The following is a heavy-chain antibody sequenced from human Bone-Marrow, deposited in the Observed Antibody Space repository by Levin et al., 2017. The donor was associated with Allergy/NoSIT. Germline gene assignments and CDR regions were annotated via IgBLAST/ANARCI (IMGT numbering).Heavy chain of an antibody. CDR1: GGSISSGSYY. D-gene: IGHD6-19*01. J-gene: IGHJ1*01. Sequence: LRLSCTVSGGSISSGSYYWSWIRQPAGKGLEWIGRTYITGTTDYNPSLKSRVTISVDMYKNQFSLKMSSATAADTAVYYCATEGWLVAGPFQHWGRGALVTVSS. CDR2: TYITGTT. CDR3: ATEGWLVAGPFQH. V-gene: IGHV4-61*02.